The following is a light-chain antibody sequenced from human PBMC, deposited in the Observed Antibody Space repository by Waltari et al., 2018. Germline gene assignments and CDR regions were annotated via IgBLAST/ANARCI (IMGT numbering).Light chain of an antibody. CDR3: SSYIDSSTLEL. CDR2: DVS. V-gene: IGLV2-14*03. CDR1: SRYIGGSTY. Sequence: HSALHQPPSESGSPGQSITISCTGTSRYIGGSTYLSWYQQVPGKAPKLMIYDVSNRPSGVSSRFSGSKSGNTASLPISGLQAEDEADYFCSSYIDSSTLELFGGGTSLTVL. J-gene: IGLJ2*01.